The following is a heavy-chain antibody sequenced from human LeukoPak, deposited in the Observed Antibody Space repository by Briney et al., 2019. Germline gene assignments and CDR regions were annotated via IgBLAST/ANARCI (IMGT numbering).Heavy chain of an antibody. V-gene: IGHV3-30*02. Sequence: GGSLRLSCAASGFTFSSYGMHCVRQAPGKGLERVAFIRYDGSNKYYADSVKGRFTISRDNSKNTLYLQMNSLRAEDTAVYYCAKDRYSGSGSYYNNWFDPWGQGTLVTVSS. D-gene: IGHD3-10*01. CDR2: IRYDGSNK. J-gene: IGHJ5*02. CDR1: GFTFSSYG. CDR3: AKDRYSGSGSYYNNWFDP.